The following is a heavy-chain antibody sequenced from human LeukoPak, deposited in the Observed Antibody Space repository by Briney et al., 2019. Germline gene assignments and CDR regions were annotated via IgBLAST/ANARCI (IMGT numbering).Heavy chain of an antibody. CDR1: GFTFSSYA. CDR2: INGSGGST. V-gene: IGHV3-23*01. D-gene: IGHD5-12*01. Sequence: GGSLRLSCAASGFTFSSYAMSWVRQAPGKGLEWVSAINGSGGSTYYADSVKGRFTISRDNSKNTLYLEMNSLRAEDTAVYYCAKDRYSGYDWDYWGQGTLVTVSS. CDR3: AKDRYSGYDWDY. J-gene: IGHJ4*02.